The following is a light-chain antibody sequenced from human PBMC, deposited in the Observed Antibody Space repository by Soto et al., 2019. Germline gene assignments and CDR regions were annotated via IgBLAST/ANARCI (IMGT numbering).Light chain of an antibody. V-gene: IGKV3-20*01. CDR3: QQSYTTPRT. Sequence: EIVLTQSPGTLSLSPGERATLSCRASQSVSSSYLAWYQQKPGQAPRLLIYGASSRATGIPDRFSGSRSGTDFTLTISSLQPEDFATYYCQQSYTTPRTFGQGTRLEIK. CDR1: QSVSSSY. J-gene: IGKJ5*01. CDR2: GAS.